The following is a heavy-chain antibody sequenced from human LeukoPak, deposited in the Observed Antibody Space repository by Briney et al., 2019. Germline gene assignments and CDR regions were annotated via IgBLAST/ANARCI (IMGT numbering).Heavy chain of an antibody. J-gene: IGHJ4*02. CDR1: GGSISSYY. CDR3: ARVAQQQLVRYFDY. Sequence: SETLSLTCTVSGGSISSYYWSWIRQPPGKGLEWIGYIYYSGSTNYNPSLKSRVTISVDTSKNQFSLKLSSVTAADTAVYYCARVAQQQLVRYFDYWGQGTLVTVSS. V-gene: IGHV4-59*01. D-gene: IGHD6-13*01. CDR2: IYYSGST.